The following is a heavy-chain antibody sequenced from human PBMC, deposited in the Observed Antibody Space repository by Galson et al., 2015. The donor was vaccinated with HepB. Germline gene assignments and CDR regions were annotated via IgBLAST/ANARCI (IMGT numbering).Heavy chain of an antibody. D-gene: IGHD2-21*02. CDR3: ARSVVTGGGLDP. J-gene: IGHJ5*02. Sequence: SVKVSCKASGYTFTSYYMHWVRQAPGQGLEWMGIINPSGGNTSYAQKFQGRVTMTRDTSTSTVYMELSSLRSEDTAVYYCARSVVTGGGLDPWGQGTLVTVSS. CDR2: INPSGGNT. CDR1: GYTFTSYY. V-gene: IGHV1-46*01.